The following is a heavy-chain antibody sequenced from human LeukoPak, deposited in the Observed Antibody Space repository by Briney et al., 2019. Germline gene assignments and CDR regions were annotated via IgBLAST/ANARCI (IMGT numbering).Heavy chain of an antibody. CDR1: GGSISSSNW. CDR3: ARDRWGLWTPRPFFDY. V-gene: IGHV4-4*02. Sequence: SETLSLTCAVSGGSISSSNWWSWVRQPPGKGLEWIGEINHSGSTNYNPSLKSRVTISVDTSKNQFSLKLSSVTAADTAVYYCARDRWGLWTPRPFFDYWGQGTLVTVSS. CDR2: INHSGST. D-gene: IGHD1-26*01. J-gene: IGHJ4*02.